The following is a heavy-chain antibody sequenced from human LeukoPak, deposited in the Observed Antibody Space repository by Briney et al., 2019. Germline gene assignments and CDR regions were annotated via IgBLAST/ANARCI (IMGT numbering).Heavy chain of an antibody. V-gene: IGHV1-69*04. CDR2: IIPILGIA. CDR3: ARSGSYCGGDCYPYYYYYGMDV. D-gene: IGHD2-21*02. CDR1: GYTFTSYG. Sequence: SVKVSCKASGYTFTSYGISWVRQAPGQGLEWMGRIIPILGIANYAQKFQGRVTITADKSTSTAYMELSSLRSEDTAVYYCARSGSYCGGDCYPYYYYYGMDVWGQGTTVTVSS. J-gene: IGHJ6*02.